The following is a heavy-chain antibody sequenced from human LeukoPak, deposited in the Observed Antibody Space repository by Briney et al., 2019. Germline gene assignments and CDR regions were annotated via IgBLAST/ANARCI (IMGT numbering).Heavy chain of an antibody. Sequence: SETLSFTCSVSGGSITSGDYRWGWNRQSPGKGLEWIGSFYNRGSPYYNPSLKSRVTISLDTSKNQFSLKLTSVTAADTAIYYCARQFDYWGPGTLVTVSS. V-gene: IGHV4-39*01. J-gene: IGHJ4*02. CDR2: FYNRGSP. CDR3: ARQFDY. CDR1: GGSITSGDYR.